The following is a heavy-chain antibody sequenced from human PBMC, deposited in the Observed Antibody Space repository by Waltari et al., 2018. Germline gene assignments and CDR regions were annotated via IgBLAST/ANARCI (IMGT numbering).Heavy chain of an antibody. V-gene: IGHV1-69-2*01. J-gene: IGHJ4*02. CDR1: GYTFTDYY. D-gene: IGHD4-4*01. CDR2: VDPEDGET. CDR3: ATIPTDGFPSQHPGPPVDY. Sequence: EVQLVQSGAEVKKPGATVKISCKVSGYTFTDYYMHWVQQAPGNGLEWMGLVDPEDGETIYAEKFQGRVTITADTSTDTAYMELSSLRSEDTAVYYCATIPTDGFPSQHPGPPVDYWGQGTLVTVSS.